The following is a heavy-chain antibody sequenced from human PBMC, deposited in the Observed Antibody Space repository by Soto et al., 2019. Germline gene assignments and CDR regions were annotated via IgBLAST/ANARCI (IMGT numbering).Heavy chain of an antibody. CDR2: ISASGGST. V-gene: IGHV3-23*01. D-gene: IGHD2-8*01. CDR3: AKSLRIGQASYYYYGMDV. Sequence: QPGGSLRLSCAASGFTFSTYAMSWVRQAPGKGLEWVSAISASGGSTYYADSVKGRFTISRDNSKNTLYLQMNSLRAEDTAAYYCAKSLRIGQASYYYYGMDVWGQGTTVTVSS. CDR1: GFTFSTYA. J-gene: IGHJ6*02.